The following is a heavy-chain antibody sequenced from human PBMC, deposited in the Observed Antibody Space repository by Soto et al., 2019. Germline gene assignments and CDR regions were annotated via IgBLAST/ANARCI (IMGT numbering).Heavy chain of an antibody. CDR1: GFSLTTSGVG. J-gene: IGHJ4*02. V-gene: IGHV2-5*02. D-gene: IGHD3-3*01. CDR3: AHRVLRTVFGLVTTTAIYFDF. CDR2: IYWDDDK. Sequence: QITLNESGPTQVKPRQTLTLTCTFSGFSLTTSGVGVGWIRQSPGKAPEWLALIYWDDDKRYSPSLKSRLTITKDTSKNQVVLTIAGLDPADTATYFCAHRVLRTVFGLVTTTAIYFDFWGQGTPVAVSS.